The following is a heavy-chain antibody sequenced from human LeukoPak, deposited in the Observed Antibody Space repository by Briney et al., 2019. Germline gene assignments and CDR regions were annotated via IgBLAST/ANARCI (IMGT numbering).Heavy chain of an antibody. Sequence: GESLRISRKGSGYSFTSYWITWVRQMPGKGLEWMGRIDPSDSYTNYSPSFQGHVTISADKSISTAYLQWSSLKASDTAMYYCATVTTIYYYYGMDVWGQGTTVTVSS. CDR2: IDPSDSYT. D-gene: IGHD4-17*01. V-gene: IGHV5-10-1*01. CDR3: ATVTTIYYYYGMDV. J-gene: IGHJ6*02. CDR1: GYSFTSYW.